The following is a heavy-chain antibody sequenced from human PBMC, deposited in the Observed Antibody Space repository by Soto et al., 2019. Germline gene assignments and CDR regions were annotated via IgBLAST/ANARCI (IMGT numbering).Heavy chain of an antibody. CDR3: ARLLTEGATFREDAFDL. Sequence: QIQLMQSGGDVKTPGASLKVSCTTSRYTFTSHGIAWVRKAPGQGLEWMGWISTCNGKTDYAQKFQGRATMTADTITSTVHMELRSLRSDDTGVYYCARLLTEGATFREDAFDLWGPGTKVTVSS. CDR1: RYTFTSHG. V-gene: IGHV1-18*01. CDR2: ISTCNGKT. J-gene: IGHJ3*01. D-gene: IGHD3-9*01.